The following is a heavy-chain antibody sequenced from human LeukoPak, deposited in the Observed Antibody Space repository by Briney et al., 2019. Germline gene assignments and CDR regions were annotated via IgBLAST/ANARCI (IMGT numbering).Heavy chain of an antibody. D-gene: IGHD6-19*01. CDR1: GYTFTGYY. CDR2: INPNSGGT. CDR3: ARVSSSGWTGYYYYMDV. J-gene: IGHJ6*03. V-gene: IGHV1-2*02. Sequence: ASVKVSCKASGYTFTGYYMHWVRQAPGQGLEWMGWINPNSGGTNYAQKFQGRVTMTRDTSITTAYMELSRLRSDDTAVYYCARVSSSGWTGYYYYMDVWGKGTTVTISS.